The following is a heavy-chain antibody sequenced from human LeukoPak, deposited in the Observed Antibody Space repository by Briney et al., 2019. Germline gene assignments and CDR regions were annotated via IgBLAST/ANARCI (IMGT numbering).Heavy chain of an antibody. D-gene: IGHD4-17*01. CDR1: GGSFSGYY. V-gene: IGHV4-34*01. Sequence: PSETPSLTCAVYGGSFSGYYWSWIRQPPGKGLEWIGEINHSGSTNYNPSLKSRVTISVDTSKNQFSLKLSSVTAADTAVYYCARGLHRRCFDYWGQGTLVTVSS. CDR3: ARGLHRRCFDY. J-gene: IGHJ4*02. CDR2: INHSGST.